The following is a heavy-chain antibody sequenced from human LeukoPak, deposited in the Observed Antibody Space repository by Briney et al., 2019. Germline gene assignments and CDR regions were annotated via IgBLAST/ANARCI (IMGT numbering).Heavy chain of an antibody. CDR1: GFTFSTYA. CDR2: INSDGSST. V-gene: IGHV3-64*01. Sequence: GGSLRLSCAASGFTFSTYAMHWVRQAPGKGLEYVSAINSDGSSTYYANSVKGRFTISRDNSKNTLYLQMGSLRADDMAVYYCARALYDTRGYYYGDFDYWGQGTLVTVSS. J-gene: IGHJ4*02. CDR3: ARALYDTRGYYYGDFDY. D-gene: IGHD3-22*01.